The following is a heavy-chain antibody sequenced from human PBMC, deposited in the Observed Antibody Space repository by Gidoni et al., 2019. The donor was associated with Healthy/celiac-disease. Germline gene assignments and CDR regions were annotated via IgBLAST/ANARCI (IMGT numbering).Heavy chain of an antibody. CDR2: IKSKTDGGKT. CDR1: GFSFSNAW. V-gene: IGHV3-15*01. J-gene: IGHJ4*02. D-gene: IGHD3-10*01. CDR3: TTPPRTPQLLWFGEFTGGY. Sequence: EVQLVESGGGLVKPGGSLRLSCSASGFSFSNAWMKWVRQAPGKGLEWVGRIKSKTDGGKTDYAAPVKGRFTISRDDSKNTLYLQMNSLKTEDTAVYYCTTPPRTPQLLWFGEFTGGYWGQGTLVTVSS.